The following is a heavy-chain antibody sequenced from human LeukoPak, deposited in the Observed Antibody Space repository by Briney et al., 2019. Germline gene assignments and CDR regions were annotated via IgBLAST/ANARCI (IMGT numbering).Heavy chain of an antibody. Sequence: GGSLRLSCEASGFSFSSHAMSWVRQAPGKGLEWVSAISGSGSNTYYADSVKGRFTISRDNSENTLYLQMNSLSVEDTAVYYCAKGPLIEVAGTTWDYWGQGTLVTVSS. CDR3: AKGPLIEVAGTTWDY. CDR1: GFSFSSHA. V-gene: IGHV3-23*01. J-gene: IGHJ4*02. D-gene: IGHD6-19*01. CDR2: ISGSGSNT.